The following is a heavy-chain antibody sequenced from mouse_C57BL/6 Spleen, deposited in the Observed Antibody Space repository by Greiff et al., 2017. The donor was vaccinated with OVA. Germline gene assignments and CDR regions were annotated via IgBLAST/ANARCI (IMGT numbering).Heavy chain of an antibody. CDR1: GYTFTSYW. Sequence: QVQLQQPGAELVKPGASVKLSCKASGYTFTSYWMQWVKQRPGQGLEWIGEIDPSDSYTNYNQKFKGKATLTVDTSSSTAYMQLSSLTSEDSAVYYCARREFDYYGSSYVGYWYFDVWGTGTTVTVSS. CDR2: IDPSDSYT. V-gene: IGHV1-50*01. J-gene: IGHJ1*03. CDR3: ARREFDYYGSSYVGYWYFDV. D-gene: IGHD1-1*01.